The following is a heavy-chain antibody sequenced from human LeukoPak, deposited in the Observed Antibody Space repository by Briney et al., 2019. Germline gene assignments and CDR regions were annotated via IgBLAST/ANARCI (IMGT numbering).Heavy chain of an antibody. CDR2: IYSGGST. CDR1: GFTVSSNY. J-gene: IGHJ3*02. CDR3: VRRSGADYDAFDI. V-gene: IGHV3-66*01. Sequence: GGSLRLSCAASGFTVSSNYMSWVRQAPGKGLEWVSVIYSGGSTYYADSVKGRLTISRDNSKNTLYLQMNSLRAEDTAVYYCVRRSGADYDAFDIWGQGTMVTVSS. D-gene: IGHD2-15*01.